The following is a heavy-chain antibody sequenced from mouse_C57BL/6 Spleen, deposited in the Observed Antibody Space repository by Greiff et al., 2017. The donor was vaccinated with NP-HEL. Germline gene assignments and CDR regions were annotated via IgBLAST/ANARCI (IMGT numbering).Heavy chain of an antibody. Sequence: QVQLQQPGAELVMPGASVKLSCKASGYTFTSYWMHWVKQRPGQGLEWIGELDPSDSYTNYNQKFKGKSTLTVDKSSSTAYMQLSSLTSEDSAVYYCARYGNYAYWYFDVWGTGTTVTVSS. V-gene: IGHV1-69*01. CDR1: GYTFTSYW. D-gene: IGHD2-1*01. CDR2: LDPSDSYT. CDR3: ARYGNYAYWYFDV. J-gene: IGHJ1*03.